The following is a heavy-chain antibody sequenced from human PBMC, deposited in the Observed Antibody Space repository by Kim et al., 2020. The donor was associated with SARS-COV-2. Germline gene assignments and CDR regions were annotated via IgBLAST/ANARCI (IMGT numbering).Heavy chain of an antibody. Sequence: GSLRLSCAASGFTFSSYAMHWVRQAPGKGLEWVAVISYDGSNKYYVDSVKGRFTISRDNSKNTLYLQMNSLRAEDTAVYYCARDYRHAAAAGTYAFDIWGQGTMVHVSS. D-gene: IGHD6-13*01. CDR1: GFTFSSYA. CDR2: ISYDGSNK. V-gene: IGHV3-30*04. CDR3: ARDYRHAAAAGTYAFDI. J-gene: IGHJ3*02.